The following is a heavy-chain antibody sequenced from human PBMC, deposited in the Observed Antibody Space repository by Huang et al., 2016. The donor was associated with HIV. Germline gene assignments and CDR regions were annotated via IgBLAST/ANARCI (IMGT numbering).Heavy chain of an antibody. J-gene: IGHJ4*02. Sequence: QVQLVQSGAEVKKPGASLQVSCKASGYTFANYDITWVRQAAGQGLEWMGWMNPYTGNTGYGQKFRGRVTLTRNTSNTTAYMGLSSLRSEDTAIYYCARGRMVAEYWGQGTLVIVSS. D-gene: IGHD5-12*01. V-gene: IGHV1-8*01. CDR3: ARGRMVAEY. CDR2: MNPYTGNT. CDR1: GYTFANYD.